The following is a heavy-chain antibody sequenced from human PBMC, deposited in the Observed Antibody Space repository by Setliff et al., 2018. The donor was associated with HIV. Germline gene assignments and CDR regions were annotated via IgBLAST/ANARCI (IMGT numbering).Heavy chain of an antibody. CDR3: AGPRGDEAFDI. CDR1: GGTSSTHA. Sequence: SVKVSCKASGGTSSTHAMNWVRQAPGQGLEWMGQIISILEITDYAQKCQGRLTITADEPTNTIYMELSGLRSEDTAVYYCAGPRGDEAFDIWGQGTTVTVSS. J-gene: IGHJ3*02. CDR2: IISILEIT. V-gene: IGHV1-69*10. D-gene: IGHD3-10*01.